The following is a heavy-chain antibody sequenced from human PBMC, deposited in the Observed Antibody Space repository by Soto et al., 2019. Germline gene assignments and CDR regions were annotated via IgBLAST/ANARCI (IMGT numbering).Heavy chain of an antibody. CDR1: GGSFNRHT. V-gene: IGHV1-69*01. CDR2: IIPIFGTA. D-gene: IGHD3-22*01. J-gene: IGHJ4*02. CDR3: ARGWGYDSTDYYYAY. Sequence: QVQLVQSGAEVRKPGSSVRVSCKASGGSFNRHTISWVRQAPEQGLEWMGGIIPIFGTANHAQKFQGRVTIIADESTSTVYMELSSLRSDDTAIYYWARGWGYDSTDYYYAYWGQGTLVIVSS.